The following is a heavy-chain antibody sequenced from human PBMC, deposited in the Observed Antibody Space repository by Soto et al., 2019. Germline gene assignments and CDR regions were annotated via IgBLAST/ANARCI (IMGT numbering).Heavy chain of an antibody. V-gene: IGHV1-8*01. CDR1: GYTFTDYD. CDR2: VSPGNGNA. Sequence: QVQVVQSRAEGKKPGASVKVSCKTSGYTFTDYDINWVRQATGQGLEWMGWVSPGNGNAGYAPQFQGRVTMPSDTSISTVYMELSSLTSEDTAVYFCEVTTGFWGQGTMITVSS. D-gene: IGHD2-21*02. CDR3: EVTTGF. J-gene: IGHJ4*02.